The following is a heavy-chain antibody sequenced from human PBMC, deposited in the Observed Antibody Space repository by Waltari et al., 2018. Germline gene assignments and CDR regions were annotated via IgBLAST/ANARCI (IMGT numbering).Heavy chain of an antibody. CDR3: ARSYLKFEP. V-gene: IGHV4-59*08. CDR1: GGSIRSYY. D-gene: IGHD3-10*01. CDR2: VYYDGST. J-gene: IGHJ5*02. Sequence: QLQLQESGPGVVSVSATLSLTCSVSGGSIRSYYWSWLRKPPGKPLEWIGHVYYDGSTSYNPSLKRRVTMSVDMSTNQFSLRLTSVTAADTATYYCARSYLKFEPWGPGTLVTVSS.